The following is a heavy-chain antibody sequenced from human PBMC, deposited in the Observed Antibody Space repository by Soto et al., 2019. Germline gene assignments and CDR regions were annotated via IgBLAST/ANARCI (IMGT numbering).Heavy chain of an antibody. V-gene: IGHV3-48*03. CDR3: ASQGGYYYYYGLDV. CDR1: GFTFSSFE. CDR2: ISRSGGTK. Sequence: EVQLVESGGGLVEPGGSLRLSCAASGFTFSSFEMNWVRRAPGRGLEWVSYISRSGGTKSYADSVKGRFTISRDNAKSSLYLQMDGLRAEDTAVYYCASQGGYYYYYGLDVWGQGTTVTVSS. J-gene: IGHJ6*02.